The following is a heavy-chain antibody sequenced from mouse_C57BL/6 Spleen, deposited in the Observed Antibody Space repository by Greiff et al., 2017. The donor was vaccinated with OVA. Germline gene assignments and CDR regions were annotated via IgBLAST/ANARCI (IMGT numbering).Heavy chain of an antibody. V-gene: IGHV1-80*01. CDR2: IYPGDGDT. CDR3: AAPPITTVVARYAMDY. J-gene: IGHJ4*01. D-gene: IGHD1-1*01. Sequence: QVQLQQSGAELVKPGASVKISCKASGYAFSSYWMNWVKQRPGKGLEWIGQIYPGDGDTNYNGKFKGKATLTADKSSSTAYMQLSSLTSEDSAVYFCAAPPITTVVARYAMDYWGQGTSVTVSS. CDR1: GYAFSSYW.